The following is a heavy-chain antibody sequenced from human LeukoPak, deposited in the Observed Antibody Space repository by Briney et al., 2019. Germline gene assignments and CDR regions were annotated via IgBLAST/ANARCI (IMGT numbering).Heavy chain of an antibody. Sequence: SVKVSCKASGGTFSSYAISWVRQAPGQGLEWMGGIIPIFGTANYAQKFQGRVTITADESTSTAYMEVSSLRSEDTAVYYCATSIRFLEWSPPSGYMDVWGKGTTVTVSS. J-gene: IGHJ6*03. CDR2: IIPIFGTA. CDR1: GGTFSSYA. D-gene: IGHD3-3*01. CDR3: ATSIRFLEWSPPSGYMDV. V-gene: IGHV1-69*13.